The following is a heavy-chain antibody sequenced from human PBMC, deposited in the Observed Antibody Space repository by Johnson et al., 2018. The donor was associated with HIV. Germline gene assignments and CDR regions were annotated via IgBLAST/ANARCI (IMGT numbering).Heavy chain of an antibody. D-gene: IGHD3-22*01. Sequence: VQLVESGGGLVQPGRSLRLSCAASGFTVSSNYMRWVRQAPGKGLEWVSVIYSGGSTYYADSVKRRFTISRDNSKNTLYLQMNSLRAEDTAVYYCARGDDSSAWGAFDIWGQGTMVTVSS. CDR2: IYSGGST. J-gene: IGHJ3*02. V-gene: IGHV3-66*01. CDR1: GFTVSSNY. CDR3: ARGDDSSAWGAFDI.